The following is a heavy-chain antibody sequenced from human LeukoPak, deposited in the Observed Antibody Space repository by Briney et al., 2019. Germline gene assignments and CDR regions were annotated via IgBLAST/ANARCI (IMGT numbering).Heavy chain of an antibody. V-gene: IGHV1-24*01. CDR1: GYTLIELP. D-gene: IGHD6-19*01. CDR3: ATDRLAVAGRRSYFDY. CDR2: FYFEDGET. J-gene: IGHJ4*02. Sequence: ASAAVSCMVSGYTLIELPMHWMRQAPGKELDWMGGFYFEDGETNYAQKLQGRVTMTEDTSTDTAYMELSSLRSEDTAVYYCATDRLAVAGRRSYFDYWGQGTLVTVSS.